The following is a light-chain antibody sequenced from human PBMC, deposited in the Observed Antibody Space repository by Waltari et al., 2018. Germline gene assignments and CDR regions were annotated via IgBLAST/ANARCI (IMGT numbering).Light chain of an antibody. CDR1: SSDVGGSDF. CDR2: EVS. Sequence: GLTQPGSVAGSPGQSVTIPCTGTSSDVGGSDFMPWGQQNPGKAPKLMIYEVSNRPSGVSTRFSCSESGNTASLTISVLQADDEADYYCSSYTSSSTLEFGGGTELTVL. V-gene: IGLV2-14*01. CDR3: SSYTSSSTLE. J-gene: IGLJ3*02.